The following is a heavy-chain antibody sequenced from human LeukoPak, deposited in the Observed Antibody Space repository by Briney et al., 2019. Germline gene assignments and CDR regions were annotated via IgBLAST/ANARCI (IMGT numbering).Heavy chain of an antibody. J-gene: IGHJ4*02. CDR2: ISYTGST. Sequence: PSETLSLTCTVSGASISSGGYYWTWIRQHPGKGLEWIGYISYTGSTYYNPSLKSRITISIDTSKSQFSLRLSSVTAADTAVYYCARENRYCTGGNCCEMFDSWGQGTLVSVFS. CDR1: GASISSGGYY. D-gene: IGHD2-8*02. V-gene: IGHV4-31*03. CDR3: ARENRYCTGGNCCEMFDS.